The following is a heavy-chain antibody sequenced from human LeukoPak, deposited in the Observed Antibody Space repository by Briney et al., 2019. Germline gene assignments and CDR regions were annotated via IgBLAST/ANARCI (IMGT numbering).Heavy chain of an antibody. CDR2: INPNSGGT. CDR1: GYTFTGYY. J-gene: IGHJ4*02. V-gene: IGHV1-2*02. D-gene: IGHD6-6*01. CDR3: ARDSGYSSSPETDY. Sequence: ASVKVSCKASGYTFTGYYMHWVRQAPGQGLEWMGWINPNSGGTNYAQKFQGRVTMTRDTSISTAYMELSRLRSDDTAMYYCARDSGYSSSPETDYWGQGTLVTVSS.